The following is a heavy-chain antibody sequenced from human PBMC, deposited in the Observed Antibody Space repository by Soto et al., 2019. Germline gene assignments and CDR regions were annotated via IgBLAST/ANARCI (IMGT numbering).Heavy chain of an antibody. D-gene: IGHD7-27*01. V-gene: IGHV3-48*03. J-gene: IGHJ4*02. CDR3: ARDPKTSGGQHWAFNYFDS. CDR1: GFTFSSYE. CDR2: ISSSVSTI. Sequence: PGGPLRLSCAASGFTFSSYEMNWVRQAPGKGLEWVSYISSSVSTIYYADSVKGRFTISRDNSKSTLYLQVDSLRPEDAAVYYCARDPKTSGGQHWAFNYFDSWGQGTLVTVSS.